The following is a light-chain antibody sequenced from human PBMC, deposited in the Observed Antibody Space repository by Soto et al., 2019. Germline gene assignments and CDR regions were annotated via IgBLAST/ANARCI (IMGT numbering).Light chain of an antibody. CDR2: RAS. J-gene: IGKJ1*01. V-gene: IGKV3-15*01. CDR3: QQYNSYWWT. Sequence: EMVMTQSPATLSVSPGERATLSCRAIQSVRSSLAWYQQKPGQPPRLLIYRASTRATGVPARFSGSGSGTEFTLTISSLQPDDFATYYCQQYNSYWWTFGQGTKVDIK. CDR1: QSVRSS.